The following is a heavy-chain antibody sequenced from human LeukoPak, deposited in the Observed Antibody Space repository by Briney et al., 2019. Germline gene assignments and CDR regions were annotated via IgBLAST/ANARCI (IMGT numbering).Heavy chain of an antibody. J-gene: IGHJ5*02. Sequence: ASVKVSCKASGYTFTGYYIHWVRQAPRQGLEWMGWINPNSGGTVYAQKFQGRVTMTRDTSISTAYMGLTGLRSDDTAVYYCARDDCPSTSCSAGPWGRGTLVTVSS. CDR2: INPNSGGT. V-gene: IGHV1-2*02. D-gene: IGHD2-2*01. CDR1: GYTFTGYY. CDR3: ARDDCPSTSCSAGP.